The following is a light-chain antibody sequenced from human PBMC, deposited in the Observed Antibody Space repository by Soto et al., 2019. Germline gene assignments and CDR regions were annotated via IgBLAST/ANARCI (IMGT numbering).Light chain of an antibody. V-gene: IGLV2-23*02. Sequence: QSALTQPASVSGSPGQSITISCTGTISDVGTYKLVSWYQQHADKAPKLMIYEVSKPPSGVSNCFSGSKSGKTASLTISGLQAEDEADYYCCSYAGSNTVVFGGGTKLTVL. J-gene: IGLJ2*01. CDR1: ISDVGTYKL. CDR3: CSYAGSNTVV. CDR2: EVS.